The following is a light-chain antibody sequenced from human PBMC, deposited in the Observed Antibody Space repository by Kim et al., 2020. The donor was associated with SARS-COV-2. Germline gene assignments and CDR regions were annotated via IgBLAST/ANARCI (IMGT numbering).Light chain of an antibody. J-gene: IGKJ4*01. Sequence: VSPVERATLPCRASQSVNSTLACSKQKTRQAARRLIKYASSRTTNITPRFSGTASYTTFISTLSCLQAPDFLVFYCHQYDKWPLTFGGGTKVDIK. CDR2: YAS. CDR3: HQYDKWPLT. V-gene: IGKV3-15*01. CDR1: QSVNST.